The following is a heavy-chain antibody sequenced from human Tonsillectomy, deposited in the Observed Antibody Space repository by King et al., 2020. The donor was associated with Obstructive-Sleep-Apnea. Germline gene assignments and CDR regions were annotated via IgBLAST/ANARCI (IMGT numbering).Heavy chain of an antibody. CDR3: ARNYDFWSGYYQLPCY. J-gene: IGHJ4*02. CDR2: ILYDGSNK. D-gene: IGHD3-3*01. Sequence: VQLVESGGGVVQPGRSLRLSCAASGFTFSTYVMHWVRQAPGKVLEWVAFILYDGSNKYYADSVKGRFTISRDNSKNTLYLQLNSLRAEDTAVYYCARNYDFWSGYYQLPCYWGQGTLVTVSS. CDR1: GFTFSTYV. V-gene: IGHV3-30*04.